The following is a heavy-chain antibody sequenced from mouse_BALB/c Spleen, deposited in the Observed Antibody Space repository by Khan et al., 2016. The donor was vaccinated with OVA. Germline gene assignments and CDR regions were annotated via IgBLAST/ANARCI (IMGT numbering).Heavy chain of an antibody. V-gene: IGHV2-6-7*01. CDR2: IWGDGST. D-gene: IGHD1-2*01. CDR1: GFSLTDYG. Sequence: QVQLKESGPGLVAPSQNLSITCPVSGFSLTDYGVNWVRQPPGKGLEWLGMIWGDGSTDYNSALKSRLSISKDNSKSQVFLKMNSLQTDDTARYYCARELRLGGFAYWGQGTLVTVSA. J-gene: IGHJ3*01. CDR3: ARELRLGGFAY.